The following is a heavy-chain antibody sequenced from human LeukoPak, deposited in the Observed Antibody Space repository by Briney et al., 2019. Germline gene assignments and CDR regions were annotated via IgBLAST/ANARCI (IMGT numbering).Heavy chain of an antibody. J-gene: IGHJ6*03. CDR3: ARDPYYGSGSYTMDV. CDR2: INWNGGST. Sequence: GGSQRLSCAASGFTFDDYGMSWVRQAPGKGLEWVSGINWNGGSTGYADSVKGRFTISRDNAKNSLYLQMNSLRAEDTALYHCARDPYYGSGSYTMDVWGKGTTVTVSS. V-gene: IGHV3-20*01. CDR1: GFTFDDYG. D-gene: IGHD3-10*01.